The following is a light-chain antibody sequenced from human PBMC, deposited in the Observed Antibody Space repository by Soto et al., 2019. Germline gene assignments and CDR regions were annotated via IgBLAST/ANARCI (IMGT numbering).Light chain of an antibody. Sequence: EIVLTQSPGTLSLSPGERATVSCRASQSVSSNYLAWYQQKPGQAPRLLIYGASTRATGIPARFSGSGSATDFTLTISRLEPEDFAVYYCQRYGTSPPLTFGGGTKVEIK. V-gene: IGKV3-20*01. CDR1: QSVSSNY. CDR2: GAS. CDR3: QRYGTSPPLT. J-gene: IGKJ4*01.